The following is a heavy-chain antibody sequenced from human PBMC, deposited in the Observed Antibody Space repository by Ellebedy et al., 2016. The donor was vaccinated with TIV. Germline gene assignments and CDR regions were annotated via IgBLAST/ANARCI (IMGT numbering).Heavy chain of an antibody. Sequence: GGSLRLSXAASGFTFSDYTMTWVRQAPGTGLEWVSHISGSSRAIFYADSVRGRFTVSRDNAKNSLFLQMDGLRDEDTALYFCARESLYIWGTFRYLFDYWGQGILVTVSS. CDR1: GFTFSDYT. CDR2: ISGSSRAI. CDR3: ARESLYIWGTFRYLFDY. V-gene: IGHV3-48*02. D-gene: IGHD3-16*02. J-gene: IGHJ4*02.